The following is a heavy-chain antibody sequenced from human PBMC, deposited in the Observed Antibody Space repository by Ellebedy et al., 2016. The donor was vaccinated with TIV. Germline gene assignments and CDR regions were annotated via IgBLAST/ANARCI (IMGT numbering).Heavy chain of an antibody. D-gene: IGHD1-26*01. CDR1: GGSISSYY. V-gene: IGHV4-59*08. CDR2: IYYSGST. J-gene: IGHJ4*02. CDR3: ASTAGGSYYGLLDY. Sequence: MPSETLSLTCTVSGGSISSYYWSWIRQPPGKGLEWIGYIYYSGSTYYNPSLKSRVTISVDTSKNQFSLKLSSVTAADTAVYYCASTAGGSYYGLLDYWGQGTPVTVSS.